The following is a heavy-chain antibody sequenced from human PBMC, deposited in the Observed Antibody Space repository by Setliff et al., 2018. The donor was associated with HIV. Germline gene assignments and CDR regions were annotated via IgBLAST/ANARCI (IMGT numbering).Heavy chain of an antibody. CDR2: IYYSGST. CDR3: ARERSLITNRRYFDS. D-gene: IGHD3-16*01. Sequence: SETLSLTCIVSGVSTSSSSYYWGWIRQPPGKGLDWIGYIYYSGSTYYNPSLKSRVSISVDTSKNHFSLRLSSVTAADTAAYYCARERSLITNRRYFDSWGQGTLVTVS. CDR1: GVSTSSSSYY. V-gene: IGHV4-39*02. J-gene: IGHJ4*02.